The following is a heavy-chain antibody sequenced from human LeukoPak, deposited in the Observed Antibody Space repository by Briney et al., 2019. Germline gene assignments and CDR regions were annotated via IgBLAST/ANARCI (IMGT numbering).Heavy chain of an antibody. CDR2: ISGSGGST. CDR3: AKEKHYGDYPDAFDI. CDR1: GFTLSSYA. Sequence: GGSLRLSCAASGFTLSSYAMSWVRQAPGKGLEWVSAISGSGGSTYYADSVKGRCTISRDNSKNTLYLQMNSLRAEDTAVYYCAKEKHYGDYPDAFDIWGQGTMVTVSS. J-gene: IGHJ3*02. D-gene: IGHD4-17*01. V-gene: IGHV3-23*01.